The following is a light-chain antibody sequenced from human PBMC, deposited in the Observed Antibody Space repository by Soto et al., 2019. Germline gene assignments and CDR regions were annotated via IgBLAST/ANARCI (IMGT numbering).Light chain of an antibody. CDR3: QQYNNWPLYT. Sequence: EIVMTQSPATLSVSPGERATLSCGASQSVGGNLAWYQQRPGRAPRLLIYDASTRATDIPARFSGSGSGTEFTLTISSLQSEDFALYYCQQYNNWPLYTFGQGTKLEIK. V-gene: IGKV3-15*01. CDR2: DAS. J-gene: IGKJ2*01. CDR1: QSVGGN.